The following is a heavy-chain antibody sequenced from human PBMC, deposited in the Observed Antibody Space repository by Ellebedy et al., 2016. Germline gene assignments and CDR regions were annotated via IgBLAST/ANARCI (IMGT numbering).Heavy chain of an antibody. D-gene: IGHD2-15*01. CDR2: LNSDGTDT. Sequence: GESLKISXAASGFTFHANWMHWVRQAPGKGLLWVSRLNSDGTDTSYADSVKGRFTISRDNAKNTLYLQMNSLRAEDTAVYYCARGIPAMVADGEAFEIWGQGALVTVSS. CDR3: ARGIPAMVADGEAFEI. V-gene: IGHV3-74*01. J-gene: IGHJ3*02. CDR1: GFTFHANW.